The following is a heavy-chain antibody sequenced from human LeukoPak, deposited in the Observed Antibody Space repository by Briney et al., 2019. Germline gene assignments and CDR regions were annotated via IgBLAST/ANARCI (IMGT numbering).Heavy chain of an antibody. CDR1: GFTFNNYG. Sequence: PGGSLRLSCAASGFTFNNYGIHWVRQAPGKGLGWVAFIRNDGGNEYYADSVKGRFTISRDNSKTTLSLQMISLRAEATAVYYFANHFWRYSNYEGFDYWGQGTLVTVSS. J-gene: IGHJ4*02. CDR3: ANHFWRYSNYEGFDY. D-gene: IGHD4-11*01. CDR2: IRNDGGNE. V-gene: IGHV3-30*02.